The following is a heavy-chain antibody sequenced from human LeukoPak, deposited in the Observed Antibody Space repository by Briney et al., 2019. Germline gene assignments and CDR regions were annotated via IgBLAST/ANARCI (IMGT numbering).Heavy chain of an antibody. CDR2: INHSGST. Sequence: PSETLSLTCAVYGGSFSGYYWSWIRQTPGKGLEWIGEINHSGSTNYNPSLKSRVTISVDTSKNQFSLKLSSVTAADTAVYYCARGPADYGDYVVWLSYFDYWGQGTLVNVSS. CDR3: ARGPADYGDYVVWLSYFDY. V-gene: IGHV4-34*01. D-gene: IGHD4-17*01. CDR1: GGSFSGYY. J-gene: IGHJ4*02.